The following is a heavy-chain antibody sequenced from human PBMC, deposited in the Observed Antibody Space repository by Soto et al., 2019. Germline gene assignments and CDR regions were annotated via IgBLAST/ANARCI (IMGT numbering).Heavy chain of an antibody. D-gene: IGHD5-18*01. CDR2: TYYRSKWYN. CDR3: ARWIQGSHAFEI. Sequence: SQTLSLTCAICVYSVSSNSAAGNWIRQSPSRGLEWLGRTYYRSKWYNDYAVSVKSRITINPDTSKNQFSLQLNSVTPEDTAVYYCARWIQGSHAFEIWGQGTMVTVSS. V-gene: IGHV6-1*01. CDR1: VYSVSSNSAA. J-gene: IGHJ3*02.